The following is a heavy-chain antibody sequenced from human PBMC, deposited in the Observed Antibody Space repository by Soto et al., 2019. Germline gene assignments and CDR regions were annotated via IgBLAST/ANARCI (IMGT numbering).Heavy chain of an antibody. Sequence: SETLSLTCTVSGGSISSYYWSWIRQPPGKGLEWIGYIYYSGSTNYNPSLKSRVTISVDTSKNQFALKLSSVTAADTAVYYCARSYSSSWYGMDVWGQGTTGTVSS. V-gene: IGHV4-59*01. CDR1: GGSISSYY. D-gene: IGHD6-13*01. J-gene: IGHJ6*02. CDR2: IYYSGST. CDR3: ARSYSSSWYGMDV.